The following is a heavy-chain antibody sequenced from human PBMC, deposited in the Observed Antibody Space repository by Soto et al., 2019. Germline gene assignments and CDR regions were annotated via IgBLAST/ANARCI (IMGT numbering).Heavy chain of an antibody. Sequence: SETLSLTCTVSGGSISSYYWSWIRQPPGKGLEWIGYIYYSGSTNYNPSLKSRVTISVDTSKNQFSLKLSSVTAADTAGYYCARGYCSSTSCYAWYFDYWGQGTLVTVSS. CDR3: ARGYCSSTSCYAWYFDY. CDR2: IYYSGST. J-gene: IGHJ4*02. CDR1: GGSISSYY. D-gene: IGHD2-2*01. V-gene: IGHV4-59*01.